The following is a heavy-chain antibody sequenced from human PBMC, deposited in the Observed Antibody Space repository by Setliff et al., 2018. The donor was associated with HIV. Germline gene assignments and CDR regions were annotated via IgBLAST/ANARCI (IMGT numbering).Heavy chain of an antibody. CDR1: GGSIYGSDYY. Sequence: ASETLSLTCTVSGGSIYGSDYYWGWIRQPPGKGLESIGSIYYSGSTYYNPSLKSRLTISVDTSTNKFSLKLSSVTAADTAVYYCARLRGLNLEPFDYWGQGTLVTVSS. D-gene: IGHD1-1*01. CDR2: IYYSGST. V-gene: IGHV4-39*01. J-gene: IGHJ4*02. CDR3: ARLRGLNLEPFDY.